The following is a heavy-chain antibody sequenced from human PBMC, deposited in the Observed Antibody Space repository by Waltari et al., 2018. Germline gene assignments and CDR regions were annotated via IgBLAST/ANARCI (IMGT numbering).Heavy chain of an antibody. CDR1: GSGFTSYW. V-gene: IGHV5-51*01. CDR2: IYPGDSDT. J-gene: IGHJ5*02. CDR3: ARQWYSSSSDNWFDP. D-gene: IGHD6-6*01. Sequence: EVQLVQSGAEVKKPGESLKISCKGSGSGFTSYWIGWVRQLPGKGLEWMGIIYPGDSDTRYSPSFQGQVTISADKSISTAYLQWSSLKASDTAMYYCARQWYSSSSDNWFDPWGQGTLVTVSS.